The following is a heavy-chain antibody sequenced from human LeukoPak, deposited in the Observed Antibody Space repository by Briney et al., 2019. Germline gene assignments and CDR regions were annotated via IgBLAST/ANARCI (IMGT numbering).Heavy chain of an antibody. CDR1: VASISSHY. CDR2: IYCSGRT. V-gene: IGHV4-59*08. J-gene: IGHJ4*02. Sequence: SETLSLTCTVSVASISSHYWSWIRKPPGKGLEGIGYIYCSGRTNYNPSLKSRVTISVDTSKTQFSLKLSSVTAADTAVYYCARLLPPISNYDSSGYWGYFDYWGQGTLVTVSS. D-gene: IGHD3-22*01. CDR3: ARLLPPISNYDSSGYWGYFDY.